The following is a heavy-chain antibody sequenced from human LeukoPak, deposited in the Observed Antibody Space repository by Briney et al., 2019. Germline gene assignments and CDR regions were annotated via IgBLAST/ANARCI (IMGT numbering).Heavy chain of an antibody. D-gene: IGHD2-2*01. Sequence: KAGESLKISCKGSGYSFTNFYMGWVRQMPGRGLEWMGIIWPGDSETRYSPSFRGQVTISADKSINTVYLQWSSLKASDSAIYYCARISSSWCFHNWDQGTLVTVSS. CDR3: ARISSSWCFHN. CDR1: GYSFTNFY. CDR2: IWPGDSET. J-gene: IGHJ4*02. V-gene: IGHV5-51*01.